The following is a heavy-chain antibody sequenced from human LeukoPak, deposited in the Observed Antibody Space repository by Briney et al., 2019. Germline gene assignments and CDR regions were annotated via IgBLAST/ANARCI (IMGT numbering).Heavy chain of an antibody. D-gene: IGHD3-10*01. V-gene: IGHV3-23*01. CDR3: AKSLGRFGELLLDSVASNSGMDV. CDR2: ISGSGGRT. CDR1: GFTISSYA. Sequence: PGGSLRLSCAASGFTISSYAMSWVRQAPGKGLDWVSAISGSGGRTYYADSVKGRFTISRDNSKNTLYLQMNSLRAEDTAVYYCAKSLGRFGELLLDSVASNSGMDVWGKGTTVTVSS. J-gene: IGHJ6*04.